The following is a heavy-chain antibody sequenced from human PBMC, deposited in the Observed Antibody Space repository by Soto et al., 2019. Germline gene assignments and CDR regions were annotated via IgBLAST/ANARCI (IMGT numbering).Heavy chain of an antibody. CDR1: VFTFSSYA. CDR3: AKDLPLTYYYDSSGRFFDY. CDR2: ISGSGCST. J-gene: IGHJ4*02. V-gene: IGHV3-23*01. Sequence: GSLRLSCAASVFTFSSYAMSWVRQAPGKGLEWVSAISGSGCSTYYADSVKGRFTISRDNSKNTLYLQMNSLRAEDTAVYYCAKDLPLTYYYDSSGRFFDYWGQGTLVTVSS. D-gene: IGHD3-22*01.